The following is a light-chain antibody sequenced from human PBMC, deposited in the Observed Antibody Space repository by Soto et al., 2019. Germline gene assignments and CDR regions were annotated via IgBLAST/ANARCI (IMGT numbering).Light chain of an antibody. CDR3: QQLFYSPIS. CDR1: QVISTS. CDR2: AAS. J-gene: IGKJ5*01. V-gene: IGKV1-9*01. Sequence: DIQLTQSPSFLSPSIGESVTITCRASQVISTSLAWYQVKPGKAPKLLIYAASTLESGVPSRFSATVSGTEFSLTITSLLPEDFVTYYCQQLFYSPISFGQGTRVLMK.